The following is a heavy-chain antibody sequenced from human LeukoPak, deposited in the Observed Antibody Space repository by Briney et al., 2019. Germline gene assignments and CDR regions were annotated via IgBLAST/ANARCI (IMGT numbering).Heavy chain of an antibody. CDR2: IIPIFGTA. V-gene: IGHV1-69*13. CDR3: ATELRVFDY. Sequence: ASVKVSCKASGGTFSSYAISWVRQAPGQGLEWMGGIIPIFGTANYAQKFQGRVTITADESTSTAYMELSSLRSDDTAVYYCATELRVFDYWGQGTLVTVSS. D-gene: IGHD1-7*01. CDR1: GGTFSSYA. J-gene: IGHJ4*02.